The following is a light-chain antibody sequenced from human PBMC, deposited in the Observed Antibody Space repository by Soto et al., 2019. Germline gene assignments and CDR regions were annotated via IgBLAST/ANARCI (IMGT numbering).Light chain of an antibody. CDR2: KVS. CDR3: LVGTHGVT. CDR1: QSLVHSDGRTY. V-gene: IGKV2-30*02. Sequence: LMTQSPLSLPVTLGQPASISCRSSQSLVHSDGRTYLSWFQQRPGQSPRRLIYKVSNRDSGVPDRFSGSGSGTDFTLRISRVEAEDVGVYYCLVGTHGVTFGQGTRLEIK. J-gene: IGKJ5*01.